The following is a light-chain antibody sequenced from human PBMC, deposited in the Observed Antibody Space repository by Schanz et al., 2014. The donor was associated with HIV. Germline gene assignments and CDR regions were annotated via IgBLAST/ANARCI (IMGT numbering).Light chain of an antibody. CDR2: DNY. J-gene: IGLJ2*01. CDR3: AAWDSSLSAVV. V-gene: IGLV1-51*01. Sequence: QSVLTQPPSVSAAPGQKVTISCSGSSSNIGNNYVSWYQQFPGTAPKLLIYDNYQRPSGIPDRFSGSNSGTSATLGITGLQTGDEADFYCAAWDSSLSAVVFGGGTKLTVL. CDR1: SSNIGNNY.